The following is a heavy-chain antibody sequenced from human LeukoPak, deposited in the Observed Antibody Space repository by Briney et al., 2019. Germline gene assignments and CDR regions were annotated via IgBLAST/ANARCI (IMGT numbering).Heavy chain of an antibody. Sequence: SETLSLTCTVSGGSISSYYWSWIRQPPGKGLEWIGSIYYSGSTYYNPSLKSRVTISVDTSKNQFSLKLSSVTAADTAVYYCARQQSGYVGGYYYYMDVWGKGTTVTVSS. CDR1: GGSISSYY. J-gene: IGHJ6*03. CDR3: ARQQSGYVGGYYYYMDV. V-gene: IGHV4-59*05. CDR2: IYYSGST. D-gene: IGHD5-12*01.